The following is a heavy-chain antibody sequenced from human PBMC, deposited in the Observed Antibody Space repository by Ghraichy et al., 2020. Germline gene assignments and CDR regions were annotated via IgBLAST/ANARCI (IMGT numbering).Heavy chain of an antibody. D-gene: IGHD2/OR15-2a*01. J-gene: IGHJ6*02. CDR2: INHSGST. CDR1: GGSFSGYY. Sequence: SETLSLTCAVYGGSFSGYYWSWIRQPPGKGLEWIGEINHSGSTNYNPSLKSRVTISVDTSKNQFSLKLSSVTAADTAVYYCARQSMGHYYYYYGMDVWGQGTTVTVSS. CDR3: ARQSMGHYYYYYGMDV. V-gene: IGHV4-34*01.